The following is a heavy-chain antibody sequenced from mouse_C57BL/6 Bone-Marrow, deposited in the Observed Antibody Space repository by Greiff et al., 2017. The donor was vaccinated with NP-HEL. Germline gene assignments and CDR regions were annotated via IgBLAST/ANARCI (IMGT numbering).Heavy chain of an antibody. CDR3: ARSGTAQALYAMDY. Sequence: VQLQQPGAELVKPGASVKLSCKASGYTFTSYWMQWVKQRPGQGLEWIGEIDPSDSYTNYNQKFKGKATLTVDTSSSTAYMQLSSLTSEDSAVYYCARSGTAQALYAMDYWGQGTSVTVSS. V-gene: IGHV1-50*01. D-gene: IGHD3-2*02. J-gene: IGHJ4*01. CDR2: IDPSDSYT. CDR1: GYTFTSYW.